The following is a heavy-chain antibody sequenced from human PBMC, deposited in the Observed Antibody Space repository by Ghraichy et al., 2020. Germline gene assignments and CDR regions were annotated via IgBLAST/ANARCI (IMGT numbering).Heavy chain of an antibody. CDR3: AKDHPSKAVVAAKGGFDY. Sequence: GGSLRLSCAASGFTFRSYHMHWVRQAPGKGLEWVAVVWYDGTNKYYADSLKGRFTVSRDNSKNTVYPQMNTLRPEDTAMYYCAKDHPSKAVVAAKGGFDYWGQGTLVTVSS. D-gene: IGHD2-15*01. J-gene: IGHJ4*02. CDR1: GFTFRSYH. CDR2: VWYDGTNK. V-gene: IGHV3-33*06.